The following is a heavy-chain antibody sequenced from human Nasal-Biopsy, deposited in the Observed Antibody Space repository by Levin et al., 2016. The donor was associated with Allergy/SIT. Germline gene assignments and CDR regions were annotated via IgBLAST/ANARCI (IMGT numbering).Heavy chain of an antibody. D-gene: IGHD5-12*01. CDR3: TKDEGGDSAGFH. V-gene: IGHV3-23*01. CDR1: GFSFDIFA. Sequence: GESLKISCAASGFSFDIFAMNWVRQAPGKGLEWVSTISGSGDSTYYADSVKGRFTISRDNSKNKLFLQMNSLRPEDTAYYYCTKDEGGDSAGFHWGQGTLVTVSS. J-gene: IGHJ4*02. CDR2: ISGSGDST.